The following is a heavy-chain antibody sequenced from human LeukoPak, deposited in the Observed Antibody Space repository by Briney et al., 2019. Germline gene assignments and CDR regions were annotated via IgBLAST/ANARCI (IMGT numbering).Heavy chain of an antibody. J-gene: IGHJ4*02. CDR2: ISGSGGST. Sequence: GGSLRLSCAASGFTFSSYAMSWVRQAPGKGLEWVSAISGSGGSTYYADSVKGRFTISRDNSKNTLYLQMNSLRAEDTAVYYCAKSGSRLLWFGELRYYFDYWGQGTLVTVSS. D-gene: IGHD3-10*01. CDR1: GFTFSSYA. V-gene: IGHV3-23*01. CDR3: AKSGSRLLWFGELRYYFDY.